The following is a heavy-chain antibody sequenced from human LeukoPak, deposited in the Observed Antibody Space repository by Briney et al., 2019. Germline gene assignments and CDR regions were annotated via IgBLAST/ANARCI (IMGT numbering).Heavy chain of an antibody. CDR2: MNPNSGNT. CDR1: GYTFTSYD. V-gene: IGHV1-8*03. Sequence: ASVKVSCKASGYTFTSYDINWVRQATGQGLEWMGWMNPNSGNTGYAQKFQGRVTITRSTSISTAYMELRSLRSDDTAVYYCAREGWTFSKGNGNYWFDPWGQGTLVTVSS. CDR3: AREGWTFSKGNGNYWFDP. D-gene: IGHD3-3*02. J-gene: IGHJ5*02.